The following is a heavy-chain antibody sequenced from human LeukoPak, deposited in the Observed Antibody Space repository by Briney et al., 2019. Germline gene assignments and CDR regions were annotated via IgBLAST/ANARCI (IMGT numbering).Heavy chain of an antibody. CDR1: GGSFSGYH. J-gene: IGHJ2*01. D-gene: IGHD4-17*01. CDR2: VNHSGST. V-gene: IGHV4-34*01. CDR3: ARDTSPYGDYANWYFDL. Sequence: SETLSLTCAVYGGSFSGYHWNWIRQPPGRGLEWIGEVNHSGSTTYNPSLKSRVTMSVDTSKNQFSLKLTSVTAADTAVYYCARDTSPYGDYANWYFDLWGRGTLVTVSS.